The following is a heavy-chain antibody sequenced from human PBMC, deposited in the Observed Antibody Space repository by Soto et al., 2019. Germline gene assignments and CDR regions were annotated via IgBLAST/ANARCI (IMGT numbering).Heavy chain of an antibody. J-gene: IGHJ4*02. D-gene: IGHD6-25*01. Sequence: GGSLRLSCAASGFTFSSYGMHWVRQAPGKGLEWVAIISYDGSNKYYADSVKVRFTISRDKSKNTLYLQMNSLRAEDTAMYYCARDFDSSGFDYWGQGTLVTVSS. CDR2: ISYDGSNK. CDR1: GFTFSSYG. CDR3: ARDFDSSGFDY. V-gene: IGHV3-30*03.